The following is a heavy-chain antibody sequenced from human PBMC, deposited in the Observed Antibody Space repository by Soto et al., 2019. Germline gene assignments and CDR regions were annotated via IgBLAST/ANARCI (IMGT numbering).Heavy chain of an antibody. J-gene: IGHJ4*02. CDR1: GGSISSYY. CDR3: ARRYSSGFDY. CDR2: IFYSGST. Sequence: QVQLQESGPGLVKPSETLSLTCTVSGGSISSYYWSWIRQPPGKGLEWIGYIFYSGSTNNNPSLKSRVTISVDTSKNQFSLKLSSVTAADTAVYYCARRYSSGFDYWGQGTLVTVSS. V-gene: IGHV4-59*08. D-gene: IGHD6-19*01.